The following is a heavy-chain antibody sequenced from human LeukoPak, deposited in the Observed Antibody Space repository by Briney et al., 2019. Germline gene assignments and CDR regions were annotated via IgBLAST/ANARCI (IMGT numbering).Heavy chain of an antibody. Sequence: PSETLSLTCTVSGGSISSSSYYWSWIRQPAGKGLEWIGRIYTSGSTNYNPSLKSRVTMSVDTSKNQFSLKLSSVTAADTAVYYCASSPDYGGNSVYWGQGTLVTVSS. CDR2: IYTSGST. V-gene: IGHV4-61*02. D-gene: IGHD4-23*01. CDR3: ASSPDYGGNSVY. CDR1: GGSISSSSYY. J-gene: IGHJ4*02.